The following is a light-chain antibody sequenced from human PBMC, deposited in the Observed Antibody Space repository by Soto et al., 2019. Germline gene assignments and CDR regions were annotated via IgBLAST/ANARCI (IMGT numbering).Light chain of an antibody. J-gene: IGKJ5*01. CDR3: QQRSNTGVT. Sequence: DIVLTQSPATLSLSPGERATLSCRASQSVVSYLAWYQQKPGQAPRLLIYDASNRATGIPARFSGSGSGTDFTLTISSLESEDVAVYYCQQRSNTGVTFGQGTRLEIK. V-gene: IGKV3-11*01. CDR1: QSVVSY. CDR2: DAS.